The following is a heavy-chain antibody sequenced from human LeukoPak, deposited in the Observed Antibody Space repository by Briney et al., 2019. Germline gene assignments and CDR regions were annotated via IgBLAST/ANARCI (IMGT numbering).Heavy chain of an antibody. CDR1: GGSISSSSYY. V-gene: IGHV4-39*01. J-gene: IGHJ4*02. CDR2: IYYSGST. Sequence: PSGTLSLTCTVSGGSISSSSYYWGWIRQPPGTGLEWIGSIYYSGSTYYNPSLKSRVTISVDTSKNQFSLKLSSVTAADTAVYYCARLTSGVVRGVPRTTFDYWGQGTLVTVSS. D-gene: IGHD3-10*01. CDR3: ARLTSGVVRGVPRTTFDY.